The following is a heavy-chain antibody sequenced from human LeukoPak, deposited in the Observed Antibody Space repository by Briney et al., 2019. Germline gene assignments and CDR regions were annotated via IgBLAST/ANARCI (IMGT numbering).Heavy chain of an antibody. Sequence: SETLSLTCSVSGGSISSYYWSWIRQPAGKGLEWIGRIYTSGSTNYYPSLKSRVTMLVDTSKNQFSLKLISVTAADTAVYYCARDRSAYDYDKRWFYYYMDVWGKGTTVTISS. CDR1: GGSISSYY. J-gene: IGHJ6*03. CDR2: IYTSGST. D-gene: IGHD5-12*01. V-gene: IGHV4-4*07. CDR3: ARDRSAYDYDKRWFYYYMDV.